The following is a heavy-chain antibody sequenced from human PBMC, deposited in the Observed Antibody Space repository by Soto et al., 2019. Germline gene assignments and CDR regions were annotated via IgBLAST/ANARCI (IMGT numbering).Heavy chain of an antibody. CDR3: ARASRYYWNYMMY. J-gene: IGHJ4*02. CDR2: VSAYNGNT. CDR1: GYTFSNDA. Sequence: QVQLVQPRAEVKKPGASVKVSCKASGYTFSNDAITWVRQAPGQGLEWMGWVSAYNGNTNYAQKFKGRVTMTTDTSTSTAYMEIRSLRYDETAVYFCARASRYYWNYMMYWGQGTLVTVSS. V-gene: IGHV1-18*01. D-gene: IGHD1-7*01.